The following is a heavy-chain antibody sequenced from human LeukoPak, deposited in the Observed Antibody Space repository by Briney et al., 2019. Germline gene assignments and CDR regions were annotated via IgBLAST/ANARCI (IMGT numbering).Heavy chain of an antibody. CDR2: ITNDGSST. V-gene: IGHV3-74*01. CDR1: GFTFSSYW. Sequence: PGGSLRLTCAASGFTFSSYWMHWVRQAPGKGLVWVSRITNDGSSTSHADSVKGRFTISRDNAKNTLYLKMNSLSPKDTAVYYCARDAPPDYWGQGTLVIVSS. J-gene: IGHJ4*02. CDR3: ARDAPPDY.